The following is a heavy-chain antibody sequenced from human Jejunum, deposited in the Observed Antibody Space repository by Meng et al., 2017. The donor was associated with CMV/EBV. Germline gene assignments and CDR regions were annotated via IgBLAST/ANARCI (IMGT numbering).Heavy chain of an antibody. CDR3: AKDSSAYYFYYLDY. CDR2: IRHDGSNK. V-gene: IGHV3-30*02. Sequence: GFPFDRYGIHWVRQAPGKGLEWVAFIRHDGSNKYYADSVKGRFTISRDNSKNTLYLEMNSLRAEDTAVYYCAKDSSAYYFYYLDYWGQGTLVTVSS. D-gene: IGHD3-22*01. J-gene: IGHJ4*02. CDR1: GFPFDRYG.